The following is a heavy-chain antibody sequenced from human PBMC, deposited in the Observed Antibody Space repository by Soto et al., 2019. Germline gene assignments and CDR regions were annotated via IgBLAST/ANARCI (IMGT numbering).Heavy chain of an antibody. J-gene: IGHJ4*02. CDR2: INPNSGGT. D-gene: IGHD6-19*01. CDR3: ASAAVTGTAGLDF. Sequence: AAVKVSCKASGYTFSGFYMHWVRQAPGQGLEWMGWINPNSGGTKSAEKFQGRVTMTRDTSISTAYMELSRLTSDDTAVYYCASAAVTGTAGLDFWGQGTQVTVSS. V-gene: IGHV1-2*02. CDR1: GYTFSGFY.